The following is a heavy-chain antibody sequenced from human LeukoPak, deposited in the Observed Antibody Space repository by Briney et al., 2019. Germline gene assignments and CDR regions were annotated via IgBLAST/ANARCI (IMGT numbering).Heavy chain of an antibody. CDR3: AKDFEEGDGYKPANFDY. CDR2: ISGSGGST. D-gene: IGHD5-24*01. CDR1: GFTFSSYA. Sequence: PGGSLRLSCAASGFTFSSYAMSWVRQAPGKGQERVSAISGSGGSTYYADSVKGRFTISRDNSKNTLYLQMNSLRAEDTAVYYCAKDFEEGDGYKPANFDYWGQGTLVTVSS. V-gene: IGHV3-23*01. J-gene: IGHJ4*02.